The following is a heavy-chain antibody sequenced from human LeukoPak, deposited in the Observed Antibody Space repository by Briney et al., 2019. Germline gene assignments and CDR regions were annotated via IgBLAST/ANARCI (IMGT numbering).Heavy chain of an antibody. J-gene: IGHJ4*02. CDR1: GFTFSSYG. V-gene: IGHV3-30*02. D-gene: IGHD2-2*01. CDR2: IRYDGSNK. Sequence: GGSLRLSCAASGFTFSSYGMHWVRQAPGKGLEWVAFIRYDGSNKYYADSVKGRFTISRDNSKNTLYLQMNSLRAEDTAVYYCAKDRPVPAAPGDYWGQGALVTVSS. CDR3: AKDRPVPAAPGDY.